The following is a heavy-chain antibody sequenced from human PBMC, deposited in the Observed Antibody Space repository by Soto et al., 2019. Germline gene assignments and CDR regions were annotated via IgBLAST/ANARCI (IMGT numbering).Heavy chain of an antibody. CDR2: ISYDGSNK. CDR1: GFTFSSYG. D-gene: IGHD1-26*01. V-gene: IGHV3-30*18. J-gene: IGHJ5*02. Sequence: QVQLVESGGGVVQPGRSLRLSCAASGFTFSSYGMHWVRQAPGKGLEWVAVISYDGSNKYYADSVKGRFTISRDNSKNTLYLQMNSLRAEDTAVYYCAKDSGSEGFDPWGQGTLVTVSS. CDR3: AKDSGSEGFDP.